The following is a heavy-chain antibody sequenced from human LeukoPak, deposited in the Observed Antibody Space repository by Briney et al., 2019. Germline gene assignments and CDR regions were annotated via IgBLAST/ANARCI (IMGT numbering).Heavy chain of an antibody. V-gene: IGHV3-48*03. D-gene: IGHD6-13*01. J-gene: IGHJ4*02. CDR3: ARDGASSWYSSDC. Sequence: GGSLRLSCAASGFTFRTYGMNWVRQAPGKGLEWLSYISSSGTPIYYADSVRGRFTISRDNAKNSLYLQMNSLRAEDTAVYYCARDGASSWYSSDCWGQGTLVTVSS. CDR2: ISSSGTPI. CDR1: GFTFRTYG.